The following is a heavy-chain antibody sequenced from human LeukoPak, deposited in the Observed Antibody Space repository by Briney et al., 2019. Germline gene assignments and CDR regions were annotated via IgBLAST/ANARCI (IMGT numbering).Heavy chain of an antibody. CDR1: GFSLRTHS. D-gene: IGHD3-9*01. Sequence: GGSLRLSCDASGFSLRTHSMNWVRQAPGKGLEWVSSISISSNYIYYADSVKGRFTISRDNAKNSLYLQMNDLRVEDTALYFCTRDGHGDGFLTGYAYFGRDVWGKGTTVTVSS. CDR2: ISISSNYI. V-gene: IGHV3-21*01. J-gene: IGHJ6*04. CDR3: TRDGHGDGFLTGYAYFGRDV.